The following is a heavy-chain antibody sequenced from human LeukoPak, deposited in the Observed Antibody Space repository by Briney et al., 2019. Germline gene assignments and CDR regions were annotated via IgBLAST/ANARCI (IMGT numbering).Heavy chain of an antibody. V-gene: IGHV3-30-3*01. Sequence: PGRSLRLSCAASGFTFSSYAMHWVRQAPGKGLEWVAVISYDGSNKYYADSVKGRFTISRDNSKNTLYLQMNSLRAEDTAVYYCAFRRDGGQGTLVTVSS. CDR2: ISYDGSNK. CDR3: AFRRD. D-gene: IGHD5-24*01. J-gene: IGHJ4*02. CDR1: GFTFSSYA.